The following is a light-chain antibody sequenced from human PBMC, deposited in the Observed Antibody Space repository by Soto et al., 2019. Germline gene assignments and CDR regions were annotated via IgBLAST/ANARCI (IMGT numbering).Light chain of an antibody. Sequence: QSALTQPASVSGSPGQSITISCTGTSSDVGGYNYVSWYQQHPGKAPKLMIYEVGNRPSGVSNRFSGSKSGNTASLTISGLQAEDEADYYCSSFTSSHTGVFGGGTKVTVL. V-gene: IGLV2-14*01. CDR3: SSFTSSHTGV. CDR1: SSDVGGYNY. CDR2: EVG. J-gene: IGLJ3*02.